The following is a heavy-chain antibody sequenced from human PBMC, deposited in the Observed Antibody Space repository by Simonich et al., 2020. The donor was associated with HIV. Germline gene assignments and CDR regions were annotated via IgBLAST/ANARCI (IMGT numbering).Heavy chain of an antibody. CDR2: INHSGST. D-gene: IGHD2-21*02. CDR1: GESLSGYY. CDR3: ASCGGDCYHFDY. Sequence: QVQLQQWGAGLLKPSETLSLICAVYGESLSGYYWSWIRQPPGKGLEWIGEINHSGSTNYNPSLKSRVTISVDTSKNQFSRKLSSVTAADTAVYYCASCGGDCYHFDYWGQGTLVTVSS. V-gene: IGHV4-34*01. J-gene: IGHJ4*02.